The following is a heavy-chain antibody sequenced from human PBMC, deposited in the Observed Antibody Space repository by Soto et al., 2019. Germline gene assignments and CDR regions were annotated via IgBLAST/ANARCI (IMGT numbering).Heavy chain of an antibody. D-gene: IGHD3-22*01. CDR1: GYKFTDYY. CDR3: ARDPAYYYDSSGYPYYFDY. J-gene: IGHJ4*02. V-gene: IGHV1-2*04. CDR2: INPNSGDT. Sequence: ASVKVSCKASGYKFTDYYVHWLRQAPGQGPEWMGWINPNSGDTNYVQKFQGWVTMTSDTSISTAYMELSRLRSEDTAVYYCARDPAYYYDSSGYPYYFDYWGQGTLVTVSS.